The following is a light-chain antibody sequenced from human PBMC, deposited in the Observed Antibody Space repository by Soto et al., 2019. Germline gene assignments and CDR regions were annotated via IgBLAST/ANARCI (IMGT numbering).Light chain of an antibody. CDR1: QSIARF. Sequence: DIQMTQSPSSLFASVGDRVTISCRASQSIARFLNWYQQKPGKAPNLLIYASSTLQSGVPSSFRGSGSGTDFTLTINSLQPDAFATYFCQQSYSTPYTFGQGTKLDIK. V-gene: IGKV1-39*01. CDR2: ASS. CDR3: QQSYSTPYT. J-gene: IGKJ2*01.